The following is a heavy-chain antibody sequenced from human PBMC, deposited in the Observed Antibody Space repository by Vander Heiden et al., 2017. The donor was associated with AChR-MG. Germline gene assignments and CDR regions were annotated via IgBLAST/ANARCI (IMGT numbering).Heavy chain of an antibody. CDR1: GFPFSDYY. CDR2: ISSSGSTI. Sequence: QVQLVESGGGLVKPGGSLRLSCAASGFPFSDYYMSWIRQAPGKGLEWVSYISSSGSTIYYADSVKGRFTISRDNAKNSLYLQMNSLRAEDTAVYYCARRHYDSSGYPSLYYYYMDVWGKGTTVTVSS. D-gene: IGHD3-22*01. J-gene: IGHJ6*03. CDR3: ARRHYDSSGYPSLYYYYMDV. V-gene: IGHV3-11*01.